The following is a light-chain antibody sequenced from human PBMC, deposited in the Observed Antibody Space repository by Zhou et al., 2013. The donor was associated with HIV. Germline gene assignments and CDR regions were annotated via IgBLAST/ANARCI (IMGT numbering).Light chain of an antibody. Sequence: EIVLTQSPGTLSLSPGERATLSCRASQSVGGSYLAWYQQRPGQAPRLLIYDTSSRATGIPERFSGSGSGTDFTLTIRRLEPADVAVYYCQQYGGSPVTFGPGTKVDVK. J-gene: IGKJ3*01. CDR3: QQYGGSPVT. V-gene: IGKV3-20*01. CDR2: DTS. CDR1: QSVGGSY.